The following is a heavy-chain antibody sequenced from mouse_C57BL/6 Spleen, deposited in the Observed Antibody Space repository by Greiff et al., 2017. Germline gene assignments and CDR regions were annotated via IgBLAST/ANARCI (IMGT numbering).Heavy chain of an antibody. CDR3: ARSLTGYFDV. Sequence: VQLQQPGAELVKPGASVKLSCKASGYTFTSYWMQWVKQRPGQGLEWIGEIDPSDSYTNYNQKFKGKATLTVDTSSSTAYMQLSSLTSEDSAVYYCARSLTGYFDVWGTGTTVTVSS. CDR1: GYTFTSYW. V-gene: IGHV1-50*01. CDR2: IDPSDSYT. J-gene: IGHJ1*03.